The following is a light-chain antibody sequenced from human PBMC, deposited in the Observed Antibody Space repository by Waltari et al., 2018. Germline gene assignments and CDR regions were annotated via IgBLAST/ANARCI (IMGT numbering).Light chain of an antibody. CDR3: QQSGIAPLT. Sequence: DIQMTQSPSSLSASVGDRVTITCRANQNIGSYLNWFQQTPGKAPKFLIYTASSLQSGVPSRFSGSGSGTDFTLTISSLQPEDFATYYCQQSGIAPLTFGGGTKIEIK. J-gene: IGKJ4*01. V-gene: IGKV1-39*01. CDR1: QNIGSY. CDR2: TAS.